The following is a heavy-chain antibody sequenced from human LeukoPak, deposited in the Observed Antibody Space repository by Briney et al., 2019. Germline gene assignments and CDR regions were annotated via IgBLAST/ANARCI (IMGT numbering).Heavy chain of an antibody. J-gene: IGHJ4*02. Sequence: GGSLRLSCAASGFTFSSYSMNWVRQAPGKRLEWVSSISSSSSYIYYADSVKGRFTISRDNAKNSLYLQMNSLRAEDTAVYYCARGAVSIAVAPGRFDYWGQGTLVTVSS. CDR2: ISSSSSYI. V-gene: IGHV3-21*01. D-gene: IGHD6-19*01. CDR1: GFTFSSYS. CDR3: ARGAVSIAVAPGRFDY.